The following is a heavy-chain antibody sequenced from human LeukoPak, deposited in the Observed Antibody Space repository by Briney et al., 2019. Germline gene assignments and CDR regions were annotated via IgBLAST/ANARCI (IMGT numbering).Heavy chain of an antibody. Sequence: GGSLRLSCTASGSTFGDYAMSWVRQAPGKGLEWVSYISLSSSSIYYADSLKGRFAISRDNAKNSLYLQMNSLRAEDTAVYYCARETPYSNTWTDFDFWGQGTLVTVSS. CDR2: ISLSSSSI. V-gene: IGHV3-48*01. CDR3: ARETPYSNTWTDFDF. J-gene: IGHJ4*02. CDR1: GSTFGDYA. D-gene: IGHD6-13*01.